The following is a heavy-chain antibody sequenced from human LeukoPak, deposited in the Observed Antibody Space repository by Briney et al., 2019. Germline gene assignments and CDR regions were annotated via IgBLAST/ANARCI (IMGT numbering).Heavy chain of an antibody. Sequence: SETLSLTCAVYGGSFSGYYWSWIRQHPGKGLEWIGYIYYSGSTYYNPSLKSRVTISVDTSKNQFSLKLSSVTAADAAVYYCARETDCSSTGCYLSYYYYYYMDVWGKGTTVTVSS. D-gene: IGHD2-2*01. J-gene: IGHJ6*03. CDR3: ARETDCSSTGCYLSYYYYYYMDV. CDR2: IYYSGST. V-gene: IGHV4-31*11. CDR1: GGSFSGYY.